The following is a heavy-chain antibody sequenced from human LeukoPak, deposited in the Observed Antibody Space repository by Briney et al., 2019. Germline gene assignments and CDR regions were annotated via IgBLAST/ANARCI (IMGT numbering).Heavy chain of an antibody. CDR1: GFTFSSYA. D-gene: IGHD6-13*01. J-gene: IGHJ4*02. CDR3: AKPPYSSSWYYFDY. Sequence: PGGSLRLSCAASGFTFSSYAMSWVRQAPGKGLEWVSAISGSGGSTYYADSAKGRFTISRDNSKNTLYLQMNSLRAEDTAVYYCAKPPYSSSWYYFDYWGQGTLVTVSS. CDR2: ISGSGGST. V-gene: IGHV3-23*01.